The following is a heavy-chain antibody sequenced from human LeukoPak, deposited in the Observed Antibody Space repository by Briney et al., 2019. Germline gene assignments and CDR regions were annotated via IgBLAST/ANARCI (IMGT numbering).Heavy chain of an antibody. CDR1: GFTFSSYA. V-gene: IGHV3-23*01. CDR3: AKDQYYDFWSGYSNWFDP. D-gene: IGHD3-3*01. Sequence: PGGSLRLSCAASGFTFSSYAMSWVRQAPGKGLVWVSAISGSGGSTYYADSVKGRFTISRDNSKNTLYLQMNSLRAEDTAVYYCAKDQYYDFWSGYSNWFDPWGQGTLVTVSS. CDR2: ISGSGGST. J-gene: IGHJ5*02.